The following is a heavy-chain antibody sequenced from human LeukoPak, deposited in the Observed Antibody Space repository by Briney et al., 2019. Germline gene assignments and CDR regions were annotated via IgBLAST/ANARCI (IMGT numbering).Heavy chain of an antibody. V-gene: IGHV3-30*04. CDR1: GFTFSSYA. CDR3: ARGTDTKPFWSGYWVDV. Sequence: GGSLRLSCAASGFTFSSYAMHWVRQAPGKGLEWVAVISYDESNKYYADSVKGRFTISRDNSKNTLYLQMNSLRPEDTAVYYCARGTDTKPFWSGYWVDVWGQGTTVTVSS. J-gene: IGHJ6*02. CDR2: ISYDESNK. D-gene: IGHD3-3*01.